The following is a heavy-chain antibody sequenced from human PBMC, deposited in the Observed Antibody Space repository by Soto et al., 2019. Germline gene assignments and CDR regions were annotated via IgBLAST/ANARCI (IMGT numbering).Heavy chain of an antibody. CDR2: MNPNSGNT. D-gene: IGHD6-19*01. CDR1: GYTFTSYD. V-gene: IGHV1-8*01. CDR3: ARVGRAEYYYYYGMDV. J-gene: IGHJ6*02. Sequence: QVQLVQSGAEVKKPGASVKVSCKASGYTFTSYDINWVRQATGQGLEWMGWMNPNSGNTGYAQKFQGRVTMTRNTXIXKAYMELSSLRSEDTAVYYCARVGRAEYYYYYGMDVWGQGTTVTVSS.